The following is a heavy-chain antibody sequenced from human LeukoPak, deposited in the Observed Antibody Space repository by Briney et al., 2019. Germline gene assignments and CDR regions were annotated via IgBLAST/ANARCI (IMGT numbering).Heavy chain of an antibody. Sequence: SETLSLTCTIAGGAISSDYWSWIRQPPGKGLEWIGYLSLGEVAFYNPSLESRLTTSADTSKNQFSLNLTAVTAADTAMYYCVRVSTARGGAFDVWGQGTMVTVSS. D-gene: IGHD2-21*02. CDR2: LSLGEVA. J-gene: IGHJ3*01. CDR1: GGAISSDY. CDR3: VRVSTARGGAFDV. V-gene: IGHV4-59*13.